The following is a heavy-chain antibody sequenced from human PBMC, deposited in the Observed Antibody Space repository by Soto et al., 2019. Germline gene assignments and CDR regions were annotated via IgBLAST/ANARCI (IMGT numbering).Heavy chain of an antibody. CDR1: GGSISSYY. V-gene: IGHV4-59*01. CDR2: IYYSGST. J-gene: IGHJ5*02. Sequence: SETLCLTCTVSGGSISSYYWSWIRQPPGKGLEWIGYIYYSGSTNYNPSLKSRVTISVDTSKNQFSLKLSSVTAADTAVYYCARETKGWFDPWGQGTLVTVS. CDR3: ARETKGWFDP.